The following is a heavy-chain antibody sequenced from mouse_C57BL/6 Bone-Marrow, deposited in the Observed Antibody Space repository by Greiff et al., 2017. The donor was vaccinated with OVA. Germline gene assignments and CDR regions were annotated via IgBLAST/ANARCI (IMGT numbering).Heavy chain of an antibody. CDR1: GFTFSSYA. V-gene: IGHV5-4*01. CDR3: AREFYDLGAY. CDR2: ISDGGSYT. J-gene: IGHJ3*01. Sequence: EVKLMESGGGLVKPGGSLKLSCAASGFTFSSYAMSWVRQTPEKRLEWVATISDGGSYTYYPDNVKGRFTISRDNAKNNLYLQMSHLKSEDTAMYYCAREFYDLGAYWGQGTLVTVSA. D-gene: IGHD2-3*01.